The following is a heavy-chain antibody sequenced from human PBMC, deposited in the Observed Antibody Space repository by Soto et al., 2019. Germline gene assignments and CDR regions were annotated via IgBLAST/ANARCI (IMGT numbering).Heavy chain of an antibody. CDR1: GFTFGDYA. J-gene: IGHJ4*02. D-gene: IGHD2-15*01. CDR2: IRSKAYGGTT. CDR3: TRVLRYCSGGSCYAWRYFDY. V-gene: IGHV3-49*03. Sequence: GGSLRLSCTASGFTFGDYAMSWFRQAPGKGLEWVGFIRSKAYGGTTEYAASVKGRSTISRDDSKSIAYLQMNSLKTEDTAVYYCTRVLRYCSGGSCYAWRYFDYWGQGTLVTVSS.